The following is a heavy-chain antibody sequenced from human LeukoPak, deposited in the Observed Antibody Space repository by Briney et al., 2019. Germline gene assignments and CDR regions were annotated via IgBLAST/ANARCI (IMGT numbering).Heavy chain of an antibody. J-gene: IGHJ4*02. V-gene: IGHV4-39*01. CDR1: GGSIRSSSSY. D-gene: IGHD5/OR15-5a*01. CDR3: VRHFPSAMSTYIDY. Sequence: SETLSLTCTVSGGSIRSSSSYSGWIRPPPGKGVEWVGSIYYSGRTYYTPSLNSRVTISTYTSTNPFSMKLRCVPPPAPAVYYCVRHFPSAMSTYIDYWGQGTLVTVSS. CDR2: IYYSGRT.